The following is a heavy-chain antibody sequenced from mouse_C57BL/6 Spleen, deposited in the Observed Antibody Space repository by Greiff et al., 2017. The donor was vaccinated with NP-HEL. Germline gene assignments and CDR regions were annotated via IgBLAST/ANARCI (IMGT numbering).Heavy chain of an antibody. CDR2: IDPSDSET. D-gene: IGHD4-1*01. V-gene: IGHV1-52*01. J-gene: IGHJ3*01. Sequence: QVQLQQPGAELVRPGSSVKLSCKASGYTFTSYWMHWVKQRPIQGLEWIGNIDPSDSETHYNQKFKDKATLTVDKSSSTAYMQLSSLTSEDSAVYYCARGLGKGVLAYWGQGTLVTVSA. CDR1: GYTFTSYW. CDR3: ARGLGKGVLAY.